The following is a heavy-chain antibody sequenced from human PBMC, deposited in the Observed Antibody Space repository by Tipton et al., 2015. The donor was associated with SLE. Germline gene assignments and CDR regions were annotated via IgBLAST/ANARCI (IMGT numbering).Heavy chain of an antibody. D-gene: IGHD4-11*01. CDR2: IHPSGIT. V-gene: IGHV4-61*02. J-gene: IGHJ6*02. CDR1: GGSISSGSYY. CDR3: ARATVTSSGGYYGMDV. Sequence: TLSLTCTVSGGSISSGSYYWSWIRQPAGKGLEWIGRIHPSGITDYSPSLKSRVPISTHTSKNQLSLKLSSVTPADTAVYYCARATVTSSGGYYGMDVWGQGTTVTVSS.